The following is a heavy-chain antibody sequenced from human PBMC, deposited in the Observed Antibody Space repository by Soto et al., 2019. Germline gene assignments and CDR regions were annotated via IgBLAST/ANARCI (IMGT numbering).Heavy chain of an antibody. Sequence: PSETLSLTCTVSGGSVSSANYYWNWIRQPPGKRLEWIGYRHYSGSTNYNPSLKSRVTISVDTSKNQFSLKLTSVTAADTAVYYCVSWHSSTWSNFDYWGQGILVPSPQ. D-gene: IGHD6-13*01. CDR2: RHYSGST. CDR3: VSWHSSTWSNFDY. V-gene: IGHV4-61*01. CDR1: GGSVSSANYY. J-gene: IGHJ4*02.